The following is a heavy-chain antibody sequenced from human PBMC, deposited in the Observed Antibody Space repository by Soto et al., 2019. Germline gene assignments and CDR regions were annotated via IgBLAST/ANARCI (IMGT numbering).Heavy chain of an antibody. CDR2: ISSGSDYI. Sequence: EVQLVESGGGLVKPGGSLRLSCAASGFTFSSYSMNWVRQAPGKGLEWVSSISSGSDYIFYADSVKGRFTISRDNAKNPLFLQMNSLTAADTAVYYCARSPVGDAFNVWGQGTVVTVSS. CDR1: GFTFSSYS. V-gene: IGHV3-21*01. CDR3: ARSPVGDAFNV. J-gene: IGHJ3*01.